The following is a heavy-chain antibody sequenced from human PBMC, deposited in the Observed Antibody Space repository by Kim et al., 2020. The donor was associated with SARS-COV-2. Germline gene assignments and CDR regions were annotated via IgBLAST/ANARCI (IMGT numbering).Heavy chain of an antibody. CDR3: ATVLTYRSGYYFDY. J-gene: IGHJ4*02. Sequence: AQKFQGRVPMTEETSTDTAYMELSSLRSEDTAVYYCATVLTYRSGYYFDYWGQGTLVTVSS. V-gene: IGHV1-24*01. D-gene: IGHD3-3*01.